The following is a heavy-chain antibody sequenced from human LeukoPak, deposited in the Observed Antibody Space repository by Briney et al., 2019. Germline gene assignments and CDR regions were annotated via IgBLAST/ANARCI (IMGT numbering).Heavy chain of an antibody. V-gene: IGHV3-66*01. Sequence: GGSLRLSCAASGFTVSSNYMSWVRQAPGQGLEWVSVIYSGGSTYYADSVKGRSTISRDNSKNTLYLQMNSLRAEDTAVYYCARGFGPNAFDIWGQGTMVTVSS. CDR3: ARGFGPNAFDI. CDR1: GFTVSSNY. J-gene: IGHJ3*02. D-gene: IGHD3-3*01. CDR2: IYSGGST.